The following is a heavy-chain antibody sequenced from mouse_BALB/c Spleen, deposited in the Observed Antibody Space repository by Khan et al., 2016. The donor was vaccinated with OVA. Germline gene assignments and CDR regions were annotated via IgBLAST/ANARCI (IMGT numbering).Heavy chain of an antibody. V-gene: IGHV5-6*01. D-gene: IGHD1-1*01. CDR1: GFTFSTYG. Sequence: EVKLMESGGDVVKPGGSLKLSCAASGFTFSTYGMSWVRQTPDKRLEWVATVSTGGHYTYYPDTVKGRFTISRDNAKDTLYLQRSSLKSEDTAMFYCARLAYFYDSEGFAYWGQGTLVTVSA. CDR2: VSTGGHYT. CDR3: ARLAYFYDSEGFAY. J-gene: IGHJ3*01.